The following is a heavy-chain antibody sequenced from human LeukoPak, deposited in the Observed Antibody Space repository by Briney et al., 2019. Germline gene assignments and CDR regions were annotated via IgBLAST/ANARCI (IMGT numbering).Heavy chain of an antibody. Sequence: GGSLRLSCAASGFTFSDYYMSWIRQASGKGLEWVSYISSSGSTIYYADSVKGRFTISRGNAKNSLYLQMNSLRAEDTAVYYCARENDFWSGFPSPMDVWGKGTTVTVSS. CDR1: GFTFSDYY. CDR2: ISSSGSTI. J-gene: IGHJ6*03. D-gene: IGHD3-3*01. CDR3: ARENDFWSGFPSPMDV. V-gene: IGHV3-11*01.